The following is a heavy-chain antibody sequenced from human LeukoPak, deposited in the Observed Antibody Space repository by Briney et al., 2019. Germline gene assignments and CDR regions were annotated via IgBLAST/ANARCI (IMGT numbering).Heavy chain of an antibody. CDR3: ARGGHYDSSGYPF. CDR2: IYDSGYT. CDR1: GGSIRTYY. V-gene: IGHV4-59*01. Sequence: PSETLSLTCTVSGGSIRTYYWSWIRQPPGKGLEWIGFIYDSGYTKYNPSLKSRATISVDMFKNQFSLKLSSVTAADTAVYYCARGGHYDSSGYPFWGQGTLVTVSS. D-gene: IGHD3-22*01. J-gene: IGHJ4*02.